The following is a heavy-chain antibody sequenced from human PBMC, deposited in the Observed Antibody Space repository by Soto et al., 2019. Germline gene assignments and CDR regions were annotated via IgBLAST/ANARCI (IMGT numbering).Heavy chain of an antibody. D-gene: IGHD3-10*01. V-gene: IGHV2-5*02. CDR1: GFSLITTGAG. J-gene: IGHJ3*02. CDR2: IYWDGEK. Sequence: QITLKESGPTLVQPTQTLTLTCSFSGFSLITTGAGVGWIRQPPGKAPECLALIYWDGEKRYSPALKSRLTITKDSSKNQVVLTMTNMDPVDTATYYCARRQSIMIRGANAFDIWGQGTFLSVSS. CDR3: ARRQSIMIRGANAFDI.